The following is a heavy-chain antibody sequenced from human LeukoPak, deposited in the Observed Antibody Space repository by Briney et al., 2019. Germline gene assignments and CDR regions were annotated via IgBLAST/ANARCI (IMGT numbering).Heavy chain of an antibody. CDR2: TTSDVGVK. J-gene: IGHJ4*02. CDR1: GFTFRNYV. D-gene: IGHD3-10*01. V-gene: IGHV3-30*03. CDR3: ARGGYHGMVSPPRWYFDY. Sequence: GGSLRLSCAASGFTFRNYVMHWVRQAPGKGLEWVSVTTSDVGVKLYADSVKGRFTISRDNSRSTLYLQMNSLRPEDTAIYYCARGGYHGMVSPPRWYFDYWGQGTLVTVSS.